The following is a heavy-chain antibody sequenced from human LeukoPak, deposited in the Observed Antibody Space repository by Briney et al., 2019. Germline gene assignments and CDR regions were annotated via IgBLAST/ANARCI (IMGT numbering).Heavy chain of an antibody. V-gene: IGHV1-2*02. CDR1: GYTLTDYY. CDR3: ARDGNTAMVSDY. CDR2: INLNSGGT. Sequence: ASVKVSRKPSGYTLTDYYMHGVRQAPGQGLAWMGWINLNSGGTNYAQKFQGRVTMTRDMSISTAYMELNRLRSDDTAVYYCARDGNTAMVSDYWGQGTLVTVSS. J-gene: IGHJ4*02. D-gene: IGHD5-18*01.